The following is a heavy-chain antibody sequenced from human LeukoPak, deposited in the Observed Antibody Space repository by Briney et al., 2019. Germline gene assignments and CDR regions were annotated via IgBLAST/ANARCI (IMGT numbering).Heavy chain of an antibody. CDR1: GFTFTSSA. J-gene: IGHJ6*01. D-gene: IGHD6-13*01. Sequence: ASVKVSCKASGFTFTSSALQWVRQARGQRLAWIGWIVVGSGNKNYAHKFQESDNITRDMTTSTAYMGLSSLRPEDTAVYYCAAASSSWPSFVMDVCGEGSTLTVS. CDR3: AAASSSWPSFVMDV. CDR2: IVVGSGNK. V-gene: IGHV1-58*01.